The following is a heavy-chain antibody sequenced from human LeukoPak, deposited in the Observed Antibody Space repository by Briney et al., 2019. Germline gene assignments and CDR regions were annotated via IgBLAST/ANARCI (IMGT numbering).Heavy chain of an antibody. CDR2: ISWNSGSI. V-gene: IGHV3-9*03. CDR1: GFTFDDYA. CDR3: AKGHSSGWYGEEWFDP. Sequence: GRSLRLSCAASGFTFDDYAMHWVRQAPGKCLEWVSGISWNSGSIGYADSVKGRFTISRDNAKNSLYLQMNSLRAEDMALYYCAKGHSSGWYGEEWFDPWGQGTLVTVSS. D-gene: IGHD6-19*01. J-gene: IGHJ5*02.